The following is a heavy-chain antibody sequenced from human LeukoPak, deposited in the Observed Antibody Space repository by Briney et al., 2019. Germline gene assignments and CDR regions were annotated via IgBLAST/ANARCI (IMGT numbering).Heavy chain of an antibody. Sequence: GGSLRLSCAASGFTFSTYWISWVRQAPGKGLEWVANIKHDGSRIYYVDSVKGRFTISRDNAKNSLYLQMNSLRTEDTAVYYCASLRGGRLFDIWGQGTMVTVSS. CDR3: ASLRGGRLFDI. CDR2: IKHDGSRI. V-gene: IGHV3-7*03. J-gene: IGHJ3*02. D-gene: IGHD2-15*01. CDR1: GFTFSTYW.